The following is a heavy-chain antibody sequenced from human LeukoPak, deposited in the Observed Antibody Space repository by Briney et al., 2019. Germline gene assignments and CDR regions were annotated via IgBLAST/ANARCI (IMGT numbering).Heavy chain of an antibody. J-gene: IGHJ4*02. V-gene: IGHV3-30-3*01. CDR2: ISYDGSDK. Sequence: GGSLRLSCAASGFTFSSYAMHWVRQAPGKGLEWVAVISYDGSDKYYADSVKGRFTISRDNSKNTLYLQMNSLRAEDTAVYYCARDRGTSFDYWGQGTLVTVSS. D-gene: IGHD1-7*01. CDR1: GFTFSSYA. CDR3: ARDRGTSFDY.